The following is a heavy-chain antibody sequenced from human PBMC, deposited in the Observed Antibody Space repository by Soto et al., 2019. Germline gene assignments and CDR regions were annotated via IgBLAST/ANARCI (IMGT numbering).Heavy chain of an antibody. Sequence: EVQLLESGGGLVQPGGSLRLSCAASGFTFSSYAMSWVRQAPGKGLEWVSAISGSGGSTYYADSVKGRFTISRDNSKNTLYLQMNSLRAEDTAVYYCAKAPLIAAAPTYYFDYWGQGTLVTVSS. CDR3: AKAPLIAAAPTYYFDY. CDR2: ISGSGGST. D-gene: IGHD6-13*01. CDR1: GFTFSSYA. V-gene: IGHV3-23*01. J-gene: IGHJ4*02.